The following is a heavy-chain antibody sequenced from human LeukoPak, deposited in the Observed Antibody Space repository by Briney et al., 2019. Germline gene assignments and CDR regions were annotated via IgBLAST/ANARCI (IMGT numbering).Heavy chain of an antibody. J-gene: IGHJ4*02. D-gene: IGHD6-13*01. CDR2: INPNSGGT. Sequence: ASVKVSCKASGYTFTNYGISWVRQAPGQGLEWMGWINPNSGGTNYAQKFQGRVTMTRDTSISTAYMELSRLRSDDTAVYYCARAIGYSSSWYNYWGQGTLVTVSS. V-gene: IGHV1-2*02. CDR3: ARAIGYSSSWYNY. CDR1: GYTFTNYG.